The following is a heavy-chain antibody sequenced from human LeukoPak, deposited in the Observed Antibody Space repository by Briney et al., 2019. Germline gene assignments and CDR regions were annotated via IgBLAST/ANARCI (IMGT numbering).Heavy chain of an antibody. CDR1: GFTFSIYS. J-gene: IGHJ4*02. Sequence: GGSLRLSCAASGFTFSIYSMNWVRQAPGKGLEWVSSISSSSSYIYYADSVKGRFTISRDNAKNSLYLQMNSLRAEDTAVYYCARAALKGSYYLDYWGQGTLVTVSS. D-gene: IGHD3-10*01. CDR2: ISSSSSYI. CDR3: ARAALKGSYYLDY. V-gene: IGHV3-21*01.